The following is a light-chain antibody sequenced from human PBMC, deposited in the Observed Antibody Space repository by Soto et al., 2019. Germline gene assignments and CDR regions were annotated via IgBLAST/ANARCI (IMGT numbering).Light chain of an antibody. V-gene: IGKV1-5*03. Sequence: DIQMTQSPSTLSASVGDRFSIACRSSQTIRGYLAWYQQKPGKAPKLLIYKASTLESGVPSRFSGSGSGSEFTLTISSLQPDDFATYYCQHYDAYSTWTFGQGTKVDIK. CDR1: QTIRGY. CDR3: QHYDAYSTWT. CDR2: KAS. J-gene: IGKJ1*01.